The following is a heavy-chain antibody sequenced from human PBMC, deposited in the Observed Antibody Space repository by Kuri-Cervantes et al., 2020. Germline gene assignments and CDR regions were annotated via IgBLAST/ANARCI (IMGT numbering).Heavy chain of an antibody. Sequence: LSLTCAASGFTFSSYAMHWVRQAPGKGLEWVAVISYDGSNKYYADSVKGRFTISRDNSKNTLYLQMNSLRAEDTAVYYCAKAQSPIVVVPAADLDYWGQGTLVTVSS. J-gene: IGHJ4*02. V-gene: IGHV3-30-3*01. D-gene: IGHD2-2*01. CDR1: GFTFSSYA. CDR3: AKAQSPIVVVPAADLDY. CDR2: ISYDGSNK.